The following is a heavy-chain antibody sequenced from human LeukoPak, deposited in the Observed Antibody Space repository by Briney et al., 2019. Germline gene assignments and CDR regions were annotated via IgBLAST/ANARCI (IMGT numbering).Heavy chain of an antibody. D-gene: IGHD1-26*01. J-gene: IGHJ4*02. CDR1: GFSFSTYW. V-gene: IGHV3-7*01. CDR3: ARLGGTYYNPYFDY. Sequence: PGGSLRVPCAASGFSFSTYWMSWVRQAPGKGLEWVANIKQDGSEKYYVDSVKGRFTISRDNANNSLYLQMNSLRAEDTAVYYCARLGGTYYNPYFDYCGQGILVTVSS. CDR2: IKQDGSEK.